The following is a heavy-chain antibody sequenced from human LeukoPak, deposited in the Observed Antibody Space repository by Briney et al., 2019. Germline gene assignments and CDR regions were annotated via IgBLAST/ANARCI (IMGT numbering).Heavy chain of an antibody. Sequence: ASVKVSCKASGYTFTGYYMHWVRQAPGQGLEWMGWINPNSGGTNYAQKFQGWVTMTRDTSISTAYMELSRLRSGDTAVYYCARAISGGSWYRKLYFDYWGQGTLVTVSS. CDR3: ARAISGGSWYRKLYFDY. CDR2: INPNSGGT. J-gene: IGHJ4*02. V-gene: IGHV1-2*04. D-gene: IGHD6-13*01. CDR1: GYTFTGYY.